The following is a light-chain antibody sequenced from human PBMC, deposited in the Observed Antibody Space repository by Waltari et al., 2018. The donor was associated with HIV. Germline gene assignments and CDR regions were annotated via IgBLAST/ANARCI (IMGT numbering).Light chain of an antibody. Sequence: QSVLTQPPSASGTPGQTVTISCSGRSSNIGSTVLSWYQQLPGTAPTLLIFTNTQRHSGVPARFSGSKSGTSASLTISGLQSEDEAEYYCASWDDSLNGWVIGGGTKVTVL. V-gene: IGLV1-44*01. J-gene: IGLJ3*02. CDR1: SSNIGSTV. CDR3: ASWDDSLNGWV. CDR2: TNT.